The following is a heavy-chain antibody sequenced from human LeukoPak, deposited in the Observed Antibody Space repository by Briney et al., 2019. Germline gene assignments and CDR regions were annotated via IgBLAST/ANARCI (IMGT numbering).Heavy chain of an antibody. CDR1: GFTFSSYA. J-gene: IGHJ4*02. D-gene: IGHD3-10*01. Sequence: PGGSLRLSCAASGFTFSSYAMSWLRQAPGKGLEWVSAMCGSGGSTYYADSVKGRFTISRDNSKNTRYLQMNSLRAEDTAVYYCAKDRMLGSGSYPYYFDYWGQGTLVTVSS. CDR2: MCGSGGST. CDR3: AKDRMLGSGSYPYYFDY. V-gene: IGHV3-23*01.